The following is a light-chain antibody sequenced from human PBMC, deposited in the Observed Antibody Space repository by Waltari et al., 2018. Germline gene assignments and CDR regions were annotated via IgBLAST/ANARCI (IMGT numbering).Light chain of an antibody. J-gene: IGKJ1*01. V-gene: IGKV1-6*01. CDR3: LQDYNYPWT. CDR2: ASS. CDR1: QAIRND. Sequence: AIQMTQSPSSLSASVGDRVTITCWASQAIRNDLGWYQQKPGKAPKLLIYASSSLQSGVPSRFSGRGSGTDFTLTISSLQPEDFATYYCLQDYNYPWTFGQGTKVEIK.